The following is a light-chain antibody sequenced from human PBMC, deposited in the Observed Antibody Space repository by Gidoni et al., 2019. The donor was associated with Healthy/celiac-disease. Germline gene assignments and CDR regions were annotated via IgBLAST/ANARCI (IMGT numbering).Light chain of an antibody. J-gene: IGLJ1*01. CDR3: CSYAGSSTYV. CDR1: SSVVGSYNL. V-gene: IGLV2-23*01. Sequence: QSALTQPASVSGSPGQQITISCTGTSSVVGSYNLVSWYQQHPGKAPKLMIYEGSKRPSGVSNRFSGSKSGNTASLTISGLQAEDEADYYCCSYAGSSTYVFGTGTKVTVL. CDR2: EGS.